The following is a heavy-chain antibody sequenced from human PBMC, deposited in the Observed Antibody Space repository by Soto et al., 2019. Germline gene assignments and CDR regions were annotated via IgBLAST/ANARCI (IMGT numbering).Heavy chain of an antibody. Sequence: GGSLRLSCAASGFTFSSYAMSWVRQTPGKGLEWVSAISGSGSGTYYADSVKGRFTNSRDNSKNTLYLQMNNLRAEDTALYYCVYCSGGSCYYFDYWGQGTLVTVSS. CDR2: ISGSGSGT. D-gene: IGHD2-15*01. CDR3: VYCSGGSCYYFDY. V-gene: IGHV3-23*01. J-gene: IGHJ4*02. CDR1: GFTFSSYA.